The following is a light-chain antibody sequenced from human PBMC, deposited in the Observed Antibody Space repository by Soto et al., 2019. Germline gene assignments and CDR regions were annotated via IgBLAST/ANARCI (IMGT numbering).Light chain of an antibody. CDR2: GAT. V-gene: IGKV1-12*02. CDR1: QGINVW. CDR3: QQAHPFPLA. Sequence: DIQMTQSPSSVFASVGGSVTITCRASQGINVWLAWYQQRPGKAPKLLIYGATGLQSGVPSRFRGGGSGTDFTLTISTLQPEDFATYYCQQAHPFPLAFGPGTRVDV. J-gene: IGKJ3*01.